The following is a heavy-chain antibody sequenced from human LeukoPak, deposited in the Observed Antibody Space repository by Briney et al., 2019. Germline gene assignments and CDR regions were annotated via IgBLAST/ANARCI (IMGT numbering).Heavy chain of an antibody. V-gene: IGHV3-74*03. CDR2: INSDGSST. CDR3: AKSTGSSIAARLASGFDY. Sequence: GGSLRLSCAASGFTFSSYWMHWVRRAPGKGLVWVSHINSDGSSTKYADSVKGRFTISRDNAKNSLYLQMNSLRAEDTALYYCAKSTGSSIAARLASGFDYWGQGTLVTVSS. D-gene: IGHD6-6*01. J-gene: IGHJ4*02. CDR1: GFTFSSYW.